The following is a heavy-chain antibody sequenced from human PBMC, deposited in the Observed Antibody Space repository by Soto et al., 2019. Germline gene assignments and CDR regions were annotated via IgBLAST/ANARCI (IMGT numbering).Heavy chain of an antibody. CDR1: GGSISSSSYY. CDR2: IYYSGST. D-gene: IGHD2-21*02. Sequence: SETQSLTCTVSGGSISSSSYYWGWIRQPPGKGLEWIGSIYYSGSTYYNPSLKSRVTISVDTSKNQFSLKLSSVTAADTAVYYCARHAYCGGDCYQYYFDYWGQGTLVTVSS. CDR3: ARHAYCGGDCYQYYFDY. V-gene: IGHV4-39*01. J-gene: IGHJ4*02.